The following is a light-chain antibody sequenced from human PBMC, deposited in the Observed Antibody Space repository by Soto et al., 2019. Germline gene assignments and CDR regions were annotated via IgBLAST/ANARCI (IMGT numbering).Light chain of an antibody. Sequence: IVLTQSPGTLSLSPGERATLSCRASQSVSSSYLAWYQQKPGQAPRLLIYGASSRATGIPDRFSGSGSGTDFTLTISRLEPEDFATYYCQQSYSTPPTFGQGTKVDIK. CDR1: QSVSSSY. J-gene: IGKJ1*01. V-gene: IGKV3-20*01. CDR3: QQSYSTPPT. CDR2: GAS.